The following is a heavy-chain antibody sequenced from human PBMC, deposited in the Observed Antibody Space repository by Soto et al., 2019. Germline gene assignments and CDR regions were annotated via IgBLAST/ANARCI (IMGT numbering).Heavy chain of an antibody. CDR1: GGSISSYY. J-gene: IGHJ5*02. D-gene: IGHD3-3*01. CDR3: VRSARQGAAGPQWFDR. V-gene: IGHV4-59*08. Sequence: PSETLSLTCTVSGGSISSYYWSWIRRPPGKGLEWIGYIYNSGSTHPNPSLQSRVTISVDTSKNQFSLKLSSVTAAETAVYYCVRSARQGAAGPQWFDRWGEGTQVTVS. CDR2: IYNSGST.